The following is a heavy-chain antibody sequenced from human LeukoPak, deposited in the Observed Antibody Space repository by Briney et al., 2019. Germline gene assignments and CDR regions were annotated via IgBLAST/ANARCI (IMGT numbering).Heavy chain of an antibody. CDR2: IYYTGTT. Sequence: SETLSLTCTVSGGSISSYYWSWIRQPPGKGLECIAYIYYTGTTNYNPSLKSRVTISVDTSKNQFSLKLSSVTAADTAAYYCARLKYNYDSSDAFDIWGQGTLVTVSS. J-gene: IGHJ3*02. D-gene: IGHD3-22*01. V-gene: IGHV4-59*01. CDR1: GGSISSYY. CDR3: ARLKYNYDSSDAFDI.